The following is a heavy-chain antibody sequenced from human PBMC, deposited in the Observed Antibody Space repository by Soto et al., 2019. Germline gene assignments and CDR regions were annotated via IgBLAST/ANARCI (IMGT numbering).Heavy chain of an antibody. Sequence: ETLSLTCTVSGGSIFSHLWSWIRQPPGKGLEWIGYVSHSGSTTHNPSLKSRVTISLDTSQNQVSLQLRSVTAADTAVYYCAREGPLSGDAFDIWGRGTKVTVSS. D-gene: IGHD3-16*01. CDR1: GGSIFSHL. CDR3: AREGPLSGDAFDI. J-gene: IGHJ3*02. V-gene: IGHV4-59*11. CDR2: VSHSGST.